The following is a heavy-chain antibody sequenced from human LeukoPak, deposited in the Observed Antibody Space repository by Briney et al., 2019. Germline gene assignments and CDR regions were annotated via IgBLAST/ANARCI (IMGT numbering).Heavy chain of an antibody. D-gene: IGHD1-26*01. J-gene: IGHJ4*02. V-gene: IGHV4-39*01. Sequence: PSETLSLTCAVCGGSISSSSYYWGWIRQPPGKGLEWIGSIYYSGSTYYNPSLKSRVTISVDTSKNQFSLKLSSVTAADTAVYYCARFRLIGSYYFVYWGQRTLVTVSS. CDR1: GGSISSSSYY. CDR2: IYYSGST. CDR3: ARFRLIGSYYFVY.